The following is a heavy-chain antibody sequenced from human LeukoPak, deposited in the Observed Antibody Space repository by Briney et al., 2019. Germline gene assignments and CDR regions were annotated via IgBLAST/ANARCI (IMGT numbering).Heavy chain of an antibody. D-gene: IGHD3-9*01. CDR1: GCIFTSYW. J-gene: IGHJ4*02. V-gene: IGHV5-51*01. CDR2: IYPGDSDT. Sequence: GESLEISCQGSGCIFTSYWIGWVRQLPGKGLEWMGIIYPGDSDTRYSPSFQGQVTISADKSISTAYLQWSSLKASDTAMYYCARQDYDILIGDYWGQGTLVTVSS. CDR3: ARQDYDILIGDY.